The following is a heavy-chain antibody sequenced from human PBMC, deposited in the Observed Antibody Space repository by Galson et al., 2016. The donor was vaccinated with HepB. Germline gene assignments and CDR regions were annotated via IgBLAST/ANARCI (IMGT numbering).Heavy chain of an antibody. CDR3: ARDLWGGCRTTTCSHLDS. CDR1: GFTFSRFG. D-gene: IGHD1-14*01. J-gene: IGHJ4*02. V-gene: IGHV3-33*01. Sequence: SLRLSCAASGFTFSRFGMHWVRQAPGKGLESVAVIWFDGRDAYYGDSVKGRFTISKDNSNNMLYLQMNSLRVEGTAVYYCARDLWGGCRTTTCSHLDSWGQGTLVTVSS. CDR2: IWFDGRDA.